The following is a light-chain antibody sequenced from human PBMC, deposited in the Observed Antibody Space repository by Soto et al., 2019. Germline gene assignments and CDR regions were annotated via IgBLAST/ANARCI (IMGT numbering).Light chain of an antibody. CDR3: SSYTSSTAYV. CDR1: SSDVGGYNY. J-gene: IGLJ1*01. V-gene: IGLV2-14*01. Sequence: QSALTQPAPVSGSPGQSITISCTGTSSDVGGYNYVSWYQLHPGKAPKLILYEVTNRPSGVSDRFSGSKSGNTASLTISGLQAEDEADYYCSSYTSSTAYVFGTGTKVT. CDR2: EVT.